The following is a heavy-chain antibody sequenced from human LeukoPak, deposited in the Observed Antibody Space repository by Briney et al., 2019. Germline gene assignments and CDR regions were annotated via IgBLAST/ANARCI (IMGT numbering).Heavy chain of an antibody. CDR1: GFIFNNYA. Sequence: GGSLRLSCAGSGFIFNNYAMHWVRQPPGEGLEWVSGISWNSGSIDYADSVKGRFTISRDNAKNSLYLQMNSLRVEDTAFYYCAKDNRRHYTSGPNPDSLHWGQGALVTVSS. CDR2: ISWNSGSI. J-gene: IGHJ4*02. CDR3: AKDNRRHYTSGPNPDSLH. D-gene: IGHD6-19*01. V-gene: IGHV3-9*01.